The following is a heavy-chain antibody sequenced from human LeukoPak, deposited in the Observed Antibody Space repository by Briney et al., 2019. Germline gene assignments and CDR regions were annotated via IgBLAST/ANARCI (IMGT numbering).Heavy chain of an antibody. Sequence: NSSVAQTITCTVSVGCIRTYYWNGIRQSPGKRLVWIGYIYYSGSTKYNPSLKSRVTMSVDTSKKQFSLKLSSVTAADTAMYYCARAEYDSAWFDYWGRGTLVTVSS. D-gene: IGHD6-19*01. V-gene: IGHV4-59*01. CDR2: IYYSGST. CDR1: VGCIRTYY. J-gene: IGHJ4*02. CDR3: ARAEYDSAWFDY.